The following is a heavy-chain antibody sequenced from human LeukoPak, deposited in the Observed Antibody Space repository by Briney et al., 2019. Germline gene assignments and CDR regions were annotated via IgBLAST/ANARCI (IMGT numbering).Heavy chain of an antibody. Sequence: PGGSLRLSCAASGLTVSSNYMSWVRQGPGKGLEWVSVIDRGGTTYYADSVKGRFTISRDNSKNTLYLQMNSLRAEDTAVYHCARTGIVATGAFDIWGQGTMVTVSS. CDR3: ARTGIVATGAFDI. CDR1: GLTVSSNY. V-gene: IGHV3-66*01. D-gene: IGHD5-12*01. CDR2: IDRGGTT. J-gene: IGHJ3*02.